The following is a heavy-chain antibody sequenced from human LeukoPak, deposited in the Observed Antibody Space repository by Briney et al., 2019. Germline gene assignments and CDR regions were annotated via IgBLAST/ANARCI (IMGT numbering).Heavy chain of an antibody. CDR3: ARAPWDYDSSGYYYIDY. J-gene: IGHJ4*02. V-gene: IGHV1-18*01. CDR1: GYTFTSYG. D-gene: IGHD3-22*01. CDR2: ISAYNGNT. Sequence: GASVKVSCKASGYTFTSYGISWVRQAPGQGLEWMGWISAYNGNTNYAQKLQGRVTMTTGTSTSTAYMELRSLRSDDTAVYYCARAPWDYDSSGYYYIDYWGQGTLVTVSS.